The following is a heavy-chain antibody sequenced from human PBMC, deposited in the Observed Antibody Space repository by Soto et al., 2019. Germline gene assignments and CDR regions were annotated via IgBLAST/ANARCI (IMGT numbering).Heavy chain of an antibody. CDR1: GFTFSNFA. J-gene: IGHJ4*02. D-gene: IGHD6-13*01. CDR3: ARERAIAATGIFYY. Sequence: QVRLVESGGGVVQPGGSLRLSCAASGFTFSNFAMHWVRQAPGKGLEWVAVTSYDGNNKDYADSVKGRFTISRDNSKNTLFLQVNSLRPEDTAVYYRARERAIAATGIFYYWGQGTPVTVSS. CDR2: TSYDGNNK. V-gene: IGHV3-30-3*01.